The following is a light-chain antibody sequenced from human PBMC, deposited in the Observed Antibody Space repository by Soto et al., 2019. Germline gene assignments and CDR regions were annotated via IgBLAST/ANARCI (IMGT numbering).Light chain of an antibody. CDR2: EVN. Sequence: QSALTQPPSASGSPGQSVAISCTGTIRDVAGYNYVSWYQQHPGKAPKLMIYEVNKRPSGVPDRFSGSKSGNTASLTVSGLQAEDEADYYCSSYAGSSNVFGTGTKLTVL. CDR1: IRDVAGYNY. CDR3: SSYAGSSNV. V-gene: IGLV2-8*01. J-gene: IGLJ1*01.